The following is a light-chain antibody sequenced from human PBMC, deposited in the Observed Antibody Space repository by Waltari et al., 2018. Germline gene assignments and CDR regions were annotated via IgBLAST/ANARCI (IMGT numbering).Light chain of an antibody. V-gene: IGKV3-11*01. J-gene: IGKJ2*01. CDR3: QQLYNWPRGA. Sequence: EIVLTQSPVTLSLSPGEMATLSCRASQTVSTYLAWYQQKPGQAPRLLIYDSITRATGIPARFSGSGSGTDFTLTISSLEPEDFAVYYCQQLYNWPRGAFGQGTKLEI. CDR2: DSI. CDR1: QTVSTY.